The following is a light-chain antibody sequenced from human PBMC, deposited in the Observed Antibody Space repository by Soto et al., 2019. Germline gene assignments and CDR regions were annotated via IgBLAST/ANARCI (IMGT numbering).Light chain of an antibody. CDR1: QSVSSH. Sequence: EIVLTQSPATLSLSPGARDPLSWRARQSVSSHLAWFQQKPGQAPRLLMFGASTRATGMPARFSGSGSGTDFTRTISSLEPEDFAVYYCQQRSNWAITFGQGTRLEN. CDR2: GAS. J-gene: IGKJ5*01. V-gene: IGKV3-11*01. CDR3: QQRSNWAIT.